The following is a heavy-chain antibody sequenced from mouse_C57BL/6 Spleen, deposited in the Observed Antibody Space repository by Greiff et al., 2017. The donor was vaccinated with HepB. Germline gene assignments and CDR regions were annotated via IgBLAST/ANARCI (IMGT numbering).Heavy chain of an antibody. CDR3: ARDGDGREDWYFDV. CDR2: ISDGGSYT. V-gene: IGHV5-4*01. D-gene: IGHD1-1*01. Sequence: EVHLVESGGGLVKPGGSLKLSCAASGFTFSSYAMSWVRQTPEKRLEWVATISDGGSYTYYPDNVKGRFTISRDNAKNNLYLQMSHLKSEDTAMYYCARDGDGREDWYFDVWGTGTTVTVSS. CDR1: GFTFSSYA. J-gene: IGHJ1*03.